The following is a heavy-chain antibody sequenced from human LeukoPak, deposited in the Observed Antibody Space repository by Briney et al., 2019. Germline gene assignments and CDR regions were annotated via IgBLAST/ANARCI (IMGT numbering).Heavy chain of an antibody. CDR2: IRFDGSIK. Sequence: GRSLRLSCAASGFTFSNYGMHWVRQAPGKGLEWVAFIRFDGSIKYYADSVKGRFTISRDNSKNTLYLQMNSLRAEDTAVYYCAKNWVTFTSYFDYWGQGTLVTVSS. V-gene: IGHV3-30*02. CDR1: GFTFSNYG. D-gene: IGHD5-18*01. J-gene: IGHJ4*02. CDR3: AKNWVTFTSYFDY.